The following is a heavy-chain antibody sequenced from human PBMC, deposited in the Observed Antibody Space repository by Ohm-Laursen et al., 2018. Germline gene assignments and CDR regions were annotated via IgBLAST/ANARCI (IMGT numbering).Heavy chain of an antibody. Sequence: EATVKISCKASGYTFTSYYMHWVRQAPGQGLEWMGWINPNSGGTNYAQKFQGRVTMARDTSISTAYVELSRLRSDDTAVYYCARSTTYYGSGRFDYWGQGTLVTVSS. V-gene: IGHV1-2*02. CDR2: INPNSGGT. CDR1: GYTFTSYY. CDR3: ARSTTYYGSGRFDY. D-gene: IGHD3-10*01. J-gene: IGHJ4*02.